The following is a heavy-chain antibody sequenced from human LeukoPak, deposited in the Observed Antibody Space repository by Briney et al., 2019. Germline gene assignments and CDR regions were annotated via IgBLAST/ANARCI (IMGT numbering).Heavy chain of an antibody. D-gene: IGHD6-19*01. Sequence: GGSLRLSCAASGSTFSNYAMRWVRQAPGKGLEWVSGISGSGDSTYYADSVKGRFTISRDNSKNTLYLQMNSLRAEDTAVYYCARRSGIAVAGAFDYWGQGTLVTVSS. CDR3: ARRSGIAVAGAFDY. V-gene: IGHV3-23*01. CDR1: GSTFSNYA. CDR2: ISGSGDST. J-gene: IGHJ4*02.